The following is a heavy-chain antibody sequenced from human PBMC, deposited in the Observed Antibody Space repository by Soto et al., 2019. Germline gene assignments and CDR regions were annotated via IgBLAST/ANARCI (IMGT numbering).Heavy chain of an antibody. CDR1: GFTFSSYA. D-gene: IGHD3-10*01. V-gene: IGHV3-23*01. CDR3: AKVHQSYYWFGELLFNWFDP. J-gene: IGHJ5*02. Sequence: EVQLLESGGGLVQPGGSLRLSCAASGFTFSSYAMSWVRQAPGKGLEWVSAISGSGGSTYYADSVKGRFTISRDNSKNTLYLQMNRLRAEDTAVYYCAKVHQSYYWFGELLFNWFDPWGQGTLVTVSS. CDR2: ISGSGGST.